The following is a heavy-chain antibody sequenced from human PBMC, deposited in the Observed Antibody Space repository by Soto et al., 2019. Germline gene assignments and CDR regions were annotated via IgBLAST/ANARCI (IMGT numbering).Heavy chain of an antibody. D-gene: IGHD1-1*01. CDR2: ISSSSSYI. CDR3: ARNGHDVYYYYGMDV. J-gene: IGHJ6*02. V-gene: IGHV3-21*01. Sequence: GSLRLSGAASGFTFSSYSMNFVRQAPGKGLEWVSSISSSSSYIYYADSVKGRFTISRDNAKNSLYLQMNSLRAEDTAVYYCARNGHDVYYYYGMDVWGQGTTVTVSS. CDR1: GFTFSSYS.